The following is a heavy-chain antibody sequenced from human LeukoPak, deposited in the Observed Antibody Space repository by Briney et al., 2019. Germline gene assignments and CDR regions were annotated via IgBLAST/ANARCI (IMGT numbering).Heavy chain of an antibody. CDR2: FDPEDGET. D-gene: IGHD6-6*01. CDR1: GYTLTELS. CDR3: ARDGIAARRGANYYGMDV. J-gene: IGHJ6*02. Sequence: GASVKVSCKVSGYTLTELSMHWVRQAPGKGLEWMGGFDPEDGETIYAQKFQGRVTMTEDTSTDTAYMELSSLRSEDTAVYYCARDGIAARRGANYYGMDVWGQGTTATVSS. V-gene: IGHV1-24*01.